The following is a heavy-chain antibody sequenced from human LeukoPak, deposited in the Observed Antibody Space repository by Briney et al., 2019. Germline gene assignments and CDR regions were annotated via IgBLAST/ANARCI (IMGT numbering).Heavy chain of an antibody. CDR2: ISWNSGSI. D-gene: IGHD5-18*01. Sequence: GRSLRVSCAASGFTFDDYAMHWVRQAPGKGLEWVSGISWNSGSIGYADSVKGRFTISRDNAKNSLYLQMNSLRAEDTALYYCAKELRGYSYSLDAFDIWGQGTMVTVSS. J-gene: IGHJ3*02. CDR1: GFTFDDYA. CDR3: AKELRGYSYSLDAFDI. V-gene: IGHV3-9*01.